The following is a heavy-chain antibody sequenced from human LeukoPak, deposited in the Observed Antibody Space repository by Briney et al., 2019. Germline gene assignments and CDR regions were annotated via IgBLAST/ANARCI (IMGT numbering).Heavy chain of an antibody. CDR1: GFTFSSYA. Sequence: GGSLRLSCAASGFTFSSYAMSWVRQAPGKGLEWVSAISGSGGSTYYADSVKGRFTISRDNSKNTLCLQMNSLRAEDTAVYYCAKAARGYSYGFDSFDYWGQGTLVTVSS. D-gene: IGHD5-18*01. V-gene: IGHV3-23*01. CDR2: ISGSGGST. CDR3: AKAARGYSYGFDSFDY. J-gene: IGHJ4*02.